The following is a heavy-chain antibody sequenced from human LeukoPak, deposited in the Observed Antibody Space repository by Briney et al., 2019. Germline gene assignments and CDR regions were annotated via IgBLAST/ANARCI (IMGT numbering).Heavy chain of an antibody. CDR1: GGSISSYY. V-gene: IGHV4-59*12. J-gene: IGHJ3*02. D-gene: IGHD1-26*01. Sequence: SETLSLTCTVSGGSISSYYWSWIRQPPGKGLEWIGYIYYSGSTNYNPSLKSRVTISVDTSKNQFSLKLSSVTAADTAVYYCARDRGLVGAELPGHAFDIWGQGTMVTVSS. CDR2: IYYSGST. CDR3: ARDRGLVGAELPGHAFDI.